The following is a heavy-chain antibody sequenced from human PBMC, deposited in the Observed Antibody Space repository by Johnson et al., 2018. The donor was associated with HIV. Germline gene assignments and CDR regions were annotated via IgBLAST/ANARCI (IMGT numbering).Heavy chain of an antibody. CDR1: GFTFDDYA. J-gene: IGHJ3*02. V-gene: IGHV3-9*01. Sequence: LLVESGGGLVQPGRSLRLSCAASGFTFDDYAMHWVRQAPGKGLEWVSGISWNSGSIGYADSVKGRFTISRDNAKNSLYLQMNSLRAEDTALYYCAKDRNYGSGSYPDAFDIWGQGTMVTVSS. CDR2: ISWNSGSI. CDR3: AKDRNYGSGSYPDAFDI. D-gene: IGHD3-10*01.